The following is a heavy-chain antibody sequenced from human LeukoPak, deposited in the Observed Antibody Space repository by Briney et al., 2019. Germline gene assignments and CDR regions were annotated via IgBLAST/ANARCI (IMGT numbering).Heavy chain of an antibody. V-gene: IGHV1-8*01. Sequence: SVKVSCKASGYTFTSYDINWVRQATGQGLEWMGWMNPNSGNTGYAQKFQGRVTMTRNTSISTAYMELSSLRSEGTAVYYCARGHSSSWDQPLIALYDYWGQGTLVTVSS. CDR2: MNPNSGNT. CDR3: ARGHSSSWDQPLIALYDY. J-gene: IGHJ4*02. D-gene: IGHD6-13*01. CDR1: GYTFTSYD.